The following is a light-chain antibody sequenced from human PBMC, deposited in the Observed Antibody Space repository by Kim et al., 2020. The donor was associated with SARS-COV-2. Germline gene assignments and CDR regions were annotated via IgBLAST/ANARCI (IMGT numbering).Light chain of an antibody. CDR3: QQYHNLPIT. V-gene: IGKV1-33*01. CDR1: QDISNY. Sequence: EIQMTQSPPSLPASIGDTVNITCQASQDISNYLNWYQQKPGIAPKALIFDASNLETGVPSRFSGSGSGTNFTLRITSPQPEDIATYYCQQYHNLPITFGQGTRLEIK. CDR2: DAS. J-gene: IGKJ5*01.